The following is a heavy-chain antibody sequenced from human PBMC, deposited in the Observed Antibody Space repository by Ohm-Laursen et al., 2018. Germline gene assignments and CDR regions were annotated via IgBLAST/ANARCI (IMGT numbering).Heavy chain of an antibody. J-gene: IGHJ3*02. CDR1: GFTFSSYS. V-gene: IGHV3-49*04. D-gene: IGHD5-24*01. CDR3: TRGRERWLQFLDAFDI. CDR2: IRSKAYGGTT. Sequence: SLRLSCAASGFTFSSYSMNWVRQAPGKGLEWVGFIRSKAYGGTTEYAASVKGRFTISRDDSKSIAYLQMNSLKTEDTAVYYCTRGRERWLQFLDAFDIWGQGTMVTVSS.